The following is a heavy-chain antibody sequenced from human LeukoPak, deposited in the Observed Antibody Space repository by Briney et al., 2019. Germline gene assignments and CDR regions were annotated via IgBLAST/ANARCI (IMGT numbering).Heavy chain of an antibody. CDR2: INSDGSST. V-gene: IGHV3-74*01. CDR1: GFNVTSNY. CDR3: ARDPGLLWFGELLYP. D-gene: IGHD3-10*01. Sequence: GGSLRLSCAASGFNVTSNYMTWVRQAPGKGLVWVSRINSDGSSTSYADSVKGRFTISRDNAKNTLYLQMNSLRAEDTAVYYCARDPGLLWFGELLYPWGQGTLVTVSS. J-gene: IGHJ5*02.